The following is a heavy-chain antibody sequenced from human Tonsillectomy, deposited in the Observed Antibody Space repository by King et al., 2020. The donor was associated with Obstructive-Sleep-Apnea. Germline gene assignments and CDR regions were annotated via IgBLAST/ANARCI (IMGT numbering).Heavy chain of an antibody. J-gene: IGHJ4*02. Sequence: VQLVESGGGVVQPGRSLRLSCAASGFTFSSYGMHWVRQAPGKGLEWVAVISYDGSNKYYADSVKGRFTISRDNSKNTLYLQMNSLRAEETAVYYCAKDWGSGSYWGEYYFDYWGQGTLVTVSS. D-gene: IGHD1-26*01. V-gene: IGHV3-30*18. CDR1: GFTFSSYG. CDR2: ISYDGSNK. CDR3: AKDWGSGSYWGEYYFDY.